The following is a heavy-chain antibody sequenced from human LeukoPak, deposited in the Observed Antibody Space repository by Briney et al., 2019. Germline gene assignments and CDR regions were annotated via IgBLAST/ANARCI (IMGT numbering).Heavy chain of an antibody. CDR1: GFTFSTYC. CDR2: INTDGTVT. CDR3: ATRQRVTPPPDS. Sequence: GGSLRLSCAASGFTFSTYCMRWVRHAPGKGLESVSRINTDGTVTTYADSVKGRFTVSRDKADNTMFLQMNSVRDEDTAVYYCATRQRVTPPPDSCGEGTPVTVSS. J-gene: IGHJ4*02. D-gene: IGHD2-21*02. V-gene: IGHV3-74*01.